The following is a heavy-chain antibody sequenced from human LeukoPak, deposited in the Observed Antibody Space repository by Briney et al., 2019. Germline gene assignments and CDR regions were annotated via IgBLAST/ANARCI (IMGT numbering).Heavy chain of an antibody. CDR3: AREDYSGYDFYDY. CDR1: GFTFSNYA. V-gene: IGHV3-23*01. Sequence: GGSLRLSCEAAGFTFSNYAMSWVRQAPGKGLEWVSGISGSGGSTYYGDSVKGRFTISRDNSKNTLYLQMNSLRVEDTAVYYCAREDYSGYDFYDYWGQGSLVTVSS. CDR2: ISGSGGST. J-gene: IGHJ4*02. D-gene: IGHD5-12*01.